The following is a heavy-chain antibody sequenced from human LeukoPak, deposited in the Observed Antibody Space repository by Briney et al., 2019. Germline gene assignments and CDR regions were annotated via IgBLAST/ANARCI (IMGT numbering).Heavy chain of an antibody. V-gene: IGHV1-2*02. CDR3: AKTTVGVAGISDFDY. CDR1: GYTFTGYY. CDR2: INPNSGGT. Sequence: VASVKVSCKASGYTFTGYYMHWVRQAPGQGLEWMGWINPNSGGTNYAQKFQGRVTMTRDTSISTAYMELSRLRSDDTAVYYCAKTTVGVAGISDFDYWGQGTLVTVSS. J-gene: IGHJ4*02. D-gene: IGHD6-19*01.